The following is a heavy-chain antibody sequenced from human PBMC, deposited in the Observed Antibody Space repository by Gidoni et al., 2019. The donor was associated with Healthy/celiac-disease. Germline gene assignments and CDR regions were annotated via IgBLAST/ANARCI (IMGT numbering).Heavy chain of an antibody. D-gene: IGHD3-16*01. CDR3: ARVPGGLEAPRFDP. J-gene: IGHJ5*02. V-gene: IGHV3-11*05. Sequence: QVQLVESGGGLVKPGGYLRLSCSASGFTCSDYYMSWVRQAPGNGLEVVSYISSSSSYTNYADSVKGRFTISRDNAKTSLYLQMNRLRAEDTAVYYCARVPGGLEAPRFDPWGQGTLVTVSS. CDR1: GFTCSDYY. CDR2: ISSSSSYT.